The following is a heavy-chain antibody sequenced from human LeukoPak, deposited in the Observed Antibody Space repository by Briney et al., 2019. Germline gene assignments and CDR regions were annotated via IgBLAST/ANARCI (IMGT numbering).Heavy chain of an antibody. CDR3: ARNNWNDVKWFDP. D-gene: IGHD1-20*01. Sequence: GASVKVSCKASGYTFTGYYMHWVRQAPGQGLEWMGWINPNSGGTNYAQKFQGRVTMTRDTSISTAYMELSRLRSDDTAVYYCARNNWNDVKWFDPWGQGTLVNVSS. J-gene: IGHJ5*02. V-gene: IGHV1-2*02. CDR2: INPNSGGT. CDR1: GYTFTGYY.